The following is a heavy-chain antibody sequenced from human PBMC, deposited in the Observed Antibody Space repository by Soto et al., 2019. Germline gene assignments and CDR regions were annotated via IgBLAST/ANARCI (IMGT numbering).Heavy chain of an antibody. CDR2: IYFSGST. CDR3: ARGPRIPIFGVVIYWFDP. Sequence: SLSLTCTVSGGSISSGDYYWSWIRQPTGKGLEWIGYIYFSGSTYYNPSLKSRVTISVDTSKNQFSLKLSSVTAPDTAVYYCARGPRIPIFGVVIYWFDPWGQGTMVTVSS. V-gene: IGHV4-30-4*01. J-gene: IGHJ5*02. D-gene: IGHD3-3*01. CDR1: GGSISSGDYY.